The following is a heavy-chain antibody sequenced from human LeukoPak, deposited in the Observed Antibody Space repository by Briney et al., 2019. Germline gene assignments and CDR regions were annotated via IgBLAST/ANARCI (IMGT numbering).Heavy chain of an antibody. CDR3: ARRVERGSGYDY. V-gene: IGHV5-51*01. CDR2: IYPGDSDT. CDR1: GYLFTKYW. Sequence: GESLKISCKGSGYLFTKYWIAWVRQMPGKGLEWMGTIYPGDSDTRLSPSFQGQITISDEKSISTAHLQWSSLKASDTAMYYCARRVERGSGYDYWGQGNLVTVSS. D-gene: IGHD6-19*01. J-gene: IGHJ4*02.